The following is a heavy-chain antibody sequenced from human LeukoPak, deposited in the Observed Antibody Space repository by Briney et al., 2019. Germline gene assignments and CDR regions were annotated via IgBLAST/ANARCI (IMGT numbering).Heavy chain of an antibody. J-gene: IGHJ4*02. Sequence: GGSPRLSCAASGFTFSSYGMHWVRQAPGKGLEWVAVIWYDGSNKYYADSVKGRFTISRDNSKNTLYLQMNSLRAEDTAVYYCASAEQWLPRDYWGQGTLVTVSS. D-gene: IGHD6-19*01. CDR3: ASAEQWLPRDY. V-gene: IGHV3-33*01. CDR1: GFTFSSYG. CDR2: IWYDGSNK.